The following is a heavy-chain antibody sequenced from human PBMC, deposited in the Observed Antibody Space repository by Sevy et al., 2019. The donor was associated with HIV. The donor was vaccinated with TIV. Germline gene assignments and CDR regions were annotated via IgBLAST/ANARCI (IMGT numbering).Heavy chain of an antibody. J-gene: IGHJ4*02. D-gene: IGHD5-12*01. V-gene: IGHV3-30*18. CDR3: AKSQMATMFTLDY. CDR2: ISYDGSNK. Sequence: GGSLRLSCAASGFTFSSYGMHWVRQAPGKGLEWVAVISYDGSNKYYADSVKGRFTISRDNSKNTLYLQMNSLRAKDTAVYYCAKSQMATMFTLDYWGQGTLVTVSS. CDR1: GFTFSSYG.